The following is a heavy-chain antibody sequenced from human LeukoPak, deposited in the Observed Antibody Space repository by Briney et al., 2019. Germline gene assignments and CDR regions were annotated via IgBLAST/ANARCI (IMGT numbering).Heavy chain of an antibody. D-gene: IGHD6-13*01. CDR2: ISWNSGSI. V-gene: IGHV3-9*01. CDR1: GFTFDDYA. CDR3: AKDIFTGIAAAGAIDY. J-gene: IGHJ4*02. Sequence: GGSLRLSCAASGFTFDDYAMHWVRQAPGKGLEWVSGISWNSGSIGYADSVKGRFTISRDNAKNSLYLQMNSLRAEDTALYYCAKDIFTGIAAAGAIDYWGQGALVTVSS.